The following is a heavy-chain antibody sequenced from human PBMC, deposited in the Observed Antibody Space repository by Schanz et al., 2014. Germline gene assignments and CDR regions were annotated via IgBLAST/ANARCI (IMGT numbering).Heavy chain of an antibody. J-gene: IGHJ3*02. CDR2: ISPDSDP. V-gene: IGHV3-13*05. Sequence: EVQLVESGGGLVQPGGSLRLSCAASGFTFSNYDMHWVRQAIRKGLEWVSGISPDSDPYYAGSVKGRFTIAKDFSKDTLYLQLTSLRPEYTAVYFCARLATSKSRLGDAVDIWGQGTRATVSS. D-gene: IGHD6-19*01. CDR1: GFTFSNYD. CDR3: ARLATSKSRLGDAVDI.